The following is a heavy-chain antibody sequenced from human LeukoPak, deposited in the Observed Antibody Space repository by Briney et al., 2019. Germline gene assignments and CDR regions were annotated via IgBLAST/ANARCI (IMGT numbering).Heavy chain of an antibody. D-gene: IGHD3-9*01. CDR1: GFTYSTYS. Sequence: PGGSLRLSCAASGFTYSTYSMNWVRQAPGKGLEWVSYITSSSSTMFYTDSVKGRFTISRDNAENSMYLQMNNLRVEDTAVYYCAREKLRYFDWLLVPLDYWGQGTLVTFSS. CDR2: ITSSSSTM. V-gene: IGHV3-48*01. CDR3: AREKLRYFDWLLVPLDY. J-gene: IGHJ4*02.